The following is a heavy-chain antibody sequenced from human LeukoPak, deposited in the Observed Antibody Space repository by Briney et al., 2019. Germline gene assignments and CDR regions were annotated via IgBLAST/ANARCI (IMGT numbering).Heavy chain of an antibody. CDR1: GFTFSSYS. CDR3: AKEDYGSGSYYNGEVDY. CDR2: ISGSGGST. D-gene: IGHD3-10*01. J-gene: IGHJ4*02. Sequence: PGGSLRLSCAASGFTFSSYSMSWVRQAPGKGLEWVSAISGSGGSTYYADSVKGRFTISRDNSKNTLYLQMNSLRAEDTAVYYCAKEDYGSGSYYNGEVDYWGQGTLVTVSS. V-gene: IGHV3-23*01.